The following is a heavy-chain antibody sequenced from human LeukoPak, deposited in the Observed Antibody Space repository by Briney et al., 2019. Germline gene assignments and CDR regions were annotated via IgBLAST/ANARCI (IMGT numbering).Heavy chain of an antibody. J-gene: IGHJ6*03. Sequence: GGSLRLSCAASGFTFSSYSMNWVRQAPGKGLEWVSSISSSSSYIYYADSVKGRFTISRDNAKNSLYLQMNSLRAEDTAVYYCARDQSAHYDFWSGYYMDVWGKGTRSPSP. CDR3: ARDQSAHYDFWSGYYMDV. CDR2: ISSSSSYI. V-gene: IGHV3-21*01. D-gene: IGHD3-3*01. CDR1: GFTFSSYS.